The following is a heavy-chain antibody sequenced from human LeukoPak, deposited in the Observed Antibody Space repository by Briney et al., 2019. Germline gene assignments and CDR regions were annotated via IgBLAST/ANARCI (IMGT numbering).Heavy chain of an antibody. V-gene: IGHV3-66*01. D-gene: IGHD3-10*01. CDR3: ARGTVTMVDY. CDR2: IYSGGST. Sequence: RPGGSLRLSCAASGFTVSSNHMSWARQAPGRGLEWVSVIYSGGSTYYADSVKGRFTISRDNSKDTLFLQMNSLRAGDTAVYYCARGTVTMVDYWGQGTLVTVSS. J-gene: IGHJ4*02. CDR1: GFTVSSNH.